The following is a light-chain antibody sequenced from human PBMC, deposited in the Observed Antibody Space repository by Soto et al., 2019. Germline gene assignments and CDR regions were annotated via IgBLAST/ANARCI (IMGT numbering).Light chain of an antibody. CDR3: QSYAGSLGGSVV. J-gene: IGLJ2*01. Sequence: QAVVTQPPSVSGAPGQRVTISCTGSSSNIGAGYGVYWYQQLPGTAPKLLIYDNNNRPSGVPDRFSGSRSGTSASLAITGLQAEDEADYYCQSYAGSLGGSVVFGGGTQLTVL. CDR1: SSNIGAGYG. V-gene: IGLV1-40*01. CDR2: DNN.